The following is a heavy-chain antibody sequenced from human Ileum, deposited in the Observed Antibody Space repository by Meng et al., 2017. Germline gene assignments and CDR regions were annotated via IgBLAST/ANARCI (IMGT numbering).Heavy chain of an antibody. CDR3: ARAGIAVSDKGDY. D-gene: IGHD6-19*01. CDR2: ISGDGSSI. J-gene: IGHJ4*02. Sequence: GESLKISCAASGFTFSSHWMNWVRQAPGKGLVWVSRISGDGSSIHYADSVKGRFTISRDNAKNTLYLQMNSLRAEDTAVYYCARAGIAVSDKGDYWGQGTLVTVSS. CDR1: GFTFSSHW. V-gene: IGHV3-74*01.